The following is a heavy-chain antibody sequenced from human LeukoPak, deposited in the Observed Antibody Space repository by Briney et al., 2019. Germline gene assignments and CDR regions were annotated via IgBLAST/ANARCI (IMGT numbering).Heavy chain of an antibody. CDR1: GFTLSSYA. Sequence: GGSLRLSCAASGFTLSSYALSWVRQAPGKELEWVSAISGSGGSTYYADSVKGRFTISRDNSKNTLYLQMNSLRDEDTAVYYCATAHTVTTARYWGQGTLVTVSS. J-gene: IGHJ4*02. CDR3: ATAHTVTTARY. V-gene: IGHV3-23*01. D-gene: IGHD4-17*01. CDR2: ISGSGGST.